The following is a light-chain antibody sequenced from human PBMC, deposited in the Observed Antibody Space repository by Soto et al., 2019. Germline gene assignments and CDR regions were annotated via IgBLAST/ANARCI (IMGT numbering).Light chain of an antibody. CDR3: CSCTDSGAFVV. CDR1: SSDVGNYNL. Sequence: QSALTQPASVSGSPGQSITISCTGTSSDVGNYNLVSWYHQHPGKAPKLIIYEGYKRPSGVSGRVSGSKSGITASLTISGLQAEDEGDYYCCSCTDSGAFVVFGGGTKLTVL. CDR2: EGY. V-gene: IGLV2-23*01. J-gene: IGLJ2*01.